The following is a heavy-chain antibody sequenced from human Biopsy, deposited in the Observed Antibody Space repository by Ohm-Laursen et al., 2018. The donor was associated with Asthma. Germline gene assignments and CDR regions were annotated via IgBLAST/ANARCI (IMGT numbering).Heavy chain of an antibody. V-gene: IGHV4-59*01. Sequence: PSETLSLTCIVSGVSIRSYYWTWIRQPPGKGLEWIGNIHYSGSTYSNPSLKSRVTISVDTSKKQISLRLSPVIAADTAVYYCAGFCSGGNCPDHWGQGTLVTVSS. J-gene: IGHJ4*02. D-gene: IGHD2-15*01. CDR2: IHYSGST. CDR1: GVSIRSYY. CDR3: AGFCSGGNCPDH.